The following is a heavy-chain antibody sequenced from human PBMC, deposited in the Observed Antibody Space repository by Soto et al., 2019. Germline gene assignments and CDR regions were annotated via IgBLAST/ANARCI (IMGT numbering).Heavy chain of an antibody. CDR1: GFTFSNYA. D-gene: IGHD2-21*02. CDR3: AKKGLGSLTTYCNSGDCHYAFDI. Sequence: EVQLLESGGGLVQPGGSLRLSCAASGFTFSNYAMTWVRQAPGKGLEWVSTISGGGDGTFYADSVKGRFTISRDNSRNTGNLQMNSLRAEDPAVYYCAKKGLGSLTTYCNSGDCHYAFDIWGQGTMVTVSS. CDR2: ISGGGDGT. J-gene: IGHJ3*02. V-gene: IGHV3-23*01.